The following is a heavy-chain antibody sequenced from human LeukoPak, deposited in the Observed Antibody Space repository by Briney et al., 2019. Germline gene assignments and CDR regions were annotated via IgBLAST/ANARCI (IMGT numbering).Heavy chain of an antibody. CDR3: ARVRRFLEWLPFDY. V-gene: IGHV3-30-3*01. D-gene: IGHD3-3*01. J-gene: IGHJ4*02. CDR2: ISYDGSNK. Sequence: GGSLRLSCAASGFTFSSYAMHWVRQAPGKGLEWVAVISYDGSNKYYADSVKGRFTISRDNSKNTLYLQMNSLRAEDTAVYYCARVRRFLEWLPFDYWGQGTLVTVSS. CDR1: GFTFSSYA.